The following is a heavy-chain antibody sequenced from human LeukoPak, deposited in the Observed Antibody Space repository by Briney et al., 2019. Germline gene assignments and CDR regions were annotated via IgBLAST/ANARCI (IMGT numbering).Heavy chain of an antibody. CDR1: GYTFTSYY. D-gene: IGHD1-1*01. CDR3: ARAFWNDVPDY. J-gene: IGHJ4*02. CDR2: INPSGGST. V-gene: IGHV1-46*01. Sequence: ASVTVSCKASGYTFTSYYMHWVRQAPGQGREWMGIINPSGGSTSYAQKFQGRVTMTRDASTSTVYMELSSLRSEDTAVYYCARAFWNDVPDYWGQGTLVTVSS.